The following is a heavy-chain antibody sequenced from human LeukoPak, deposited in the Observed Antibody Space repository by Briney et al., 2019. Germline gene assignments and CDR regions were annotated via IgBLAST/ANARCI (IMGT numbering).Heavy chain of an antibody. D-gene: IGHD1-26*01. J-gene: IGHJ4*02. CDR3: ARPTSGSYSAPFDY. CDR2: IYYSGST. Sequence: PSETLSLTCTVSGGSISSSNYYWGWIRQPPGTGLEWIGSIYYSGSTYSNPSLKSRVTISVDTSKNQFSLKLSSVTAADTAVYYCARPTSGSYSAPFDYWGQGTLVTVSS. CDR1: GGSISSSNYY. V-gene: IGHV4-39*01.